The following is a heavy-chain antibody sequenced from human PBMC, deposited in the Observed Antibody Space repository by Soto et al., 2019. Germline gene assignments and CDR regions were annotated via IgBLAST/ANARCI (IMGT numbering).Heavy chain of an antibody. CDR2: INAAYGNT. CDR3: ARGPWDLMRYFQH. V-gene: IGHV1-3*01. Sequence: QVQLVQSGAEVKKPGASVKVSCKASGYTFANYAIHWVRQAPGQRPEWMGWINAAYGNTEYSQNVQGRVTITRDTSASSAYMYLSSLRSKDTAVYYCARGPWDLMRYFQHWGQGTLVIVSS. J-gene: IGHJ1*01. D-gene: IGHD1-26*01. CDR1: GYTFANYA.